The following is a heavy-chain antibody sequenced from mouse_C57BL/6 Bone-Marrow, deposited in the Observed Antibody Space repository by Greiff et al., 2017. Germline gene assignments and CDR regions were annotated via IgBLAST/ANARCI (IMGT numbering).Heavy chain of an antibody. CDR1: GFNITDDY. Sequence: VHVKQSGAELVRPGDSVSLSCTASGFNITDDYMHWVKQRPEQGLGWIGWIEPENGDTEYASKFQGKATITVDTSSNTDYLKLRSLTSEDTAVYCCTRIAYWGQGTLVTVSA. CDR2: IEPENGDT. J-gene: IGHJ3*01. V-gene: IGHV14-4*01. CDR3: TRIAY.